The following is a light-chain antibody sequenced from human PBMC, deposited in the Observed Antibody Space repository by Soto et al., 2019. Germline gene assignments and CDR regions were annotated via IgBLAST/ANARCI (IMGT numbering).Light chain of an antibody. J-gene: IGKJ4*01. CDR3: QQYNNWPLLT. Sequence: ESVMTQSPATLSVSPGESATLSCRASQHIRSNLAWYQQKPGQAPRLLIYAASTRATGIPARFSGSGSGTEFTLTISSLQSEDFAVYYCQQYNNWPLLTFGGGTKVDI. CDR2: AAS. V-gene: IGKV3-15*01. CDR1: QHIRSN.